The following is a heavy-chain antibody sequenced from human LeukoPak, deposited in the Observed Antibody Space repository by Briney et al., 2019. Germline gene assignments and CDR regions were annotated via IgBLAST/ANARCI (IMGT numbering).Heavy chain of an antibody. D-gene: IGHD6-19*01. CDR2: IIPILGIA. J-gene: IGHJ1*01. CDR1: GGTFSSYT. Sequence: ASVKVSCKASGGTFSSYTISWVLQAPGHGLEWMGRIIPILGIANYAQKFQGRVTITADKSTSTAYMELSSLRSEDTAVYYCAGAVAGRISYFQHWGQGTLVTVSS. V-gene: IGHV1-69*02. CDR3: AGAVAGRISYFQH.